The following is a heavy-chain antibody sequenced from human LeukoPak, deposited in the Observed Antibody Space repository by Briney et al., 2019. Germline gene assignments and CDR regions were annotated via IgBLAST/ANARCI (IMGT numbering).Heavy chain of an antibody. J-gene: IGHJ5*02. Sequence: PSETLSLTCSVSGGSINSTSYIWAWIRQPPGKGLEWIGTIYHTGSTYYNPSLNSRVIISLDTSKKNFSLKVTSVTAADTAVYYCARDKANVRGQGWFDPWGQGTLVTVSS. CDR1: GGSINSTSYI. CDR2: IYHTGST. V-gene: IGHV4-39*07. CDR3: ARDKANVRGQGWFDP. D-gene: IGHD3-10*01.